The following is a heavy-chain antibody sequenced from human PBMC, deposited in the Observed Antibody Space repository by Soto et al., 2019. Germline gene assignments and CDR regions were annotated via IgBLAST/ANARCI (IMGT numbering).Heavy chain of an antibody. CDR3: ARQGSYSPRD. V-gene: IGHV4-59*08. D-gene: IGHD1-26*01. J-gene: IGHJ4*02. Sequence: QVQLQESGPGLVKPSETLSLTCTVSGGSISSYYWSWIRQPPGKGLEWIGYIYYSGSTNYNPTFKSRVTISVDTSKNQCSLKLSSVTAADTAVYYCARQGSYSPRDWGQGTLVTVSS. CDR2: IYYSGST. CDR1: GGSISSYY.